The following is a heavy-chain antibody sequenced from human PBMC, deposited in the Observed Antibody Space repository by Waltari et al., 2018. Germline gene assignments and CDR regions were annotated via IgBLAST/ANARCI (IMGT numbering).Heavy chain of an antibody. D-gene: IGHD3-3*02. V-gene: IGHV1-8*01. CDR2: MSPNSGNP. CDR1: GYTFTSYD. CDR3: ATLALYYYYMDV. Sequence: QVQLVQSGAEVKKPGASVKVSCKASGYTFTSYDINWVRQATGQGLEWMGWMSPNSGNPGYAQKFQGRVTMTRNTSISTAYMELSSLRSEDTAVYYCATLALYYYYMDVWGKGTTVTVSS. J-gene: IGHJ6*03.